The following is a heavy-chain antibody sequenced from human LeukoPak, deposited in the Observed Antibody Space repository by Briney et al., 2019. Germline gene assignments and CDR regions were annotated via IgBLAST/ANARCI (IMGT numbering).Heavy chain of an antibody. CDR1: GFTVSSNY. Sequence: GGSLRLSCAASGFTVSSNYMSWVRQAPGKGLEWVSVIYNGGSTCYADSVKGRFTISRDNSKNTLYLQMNSLRAEDTAVYYCARDQPYDYGDYVDYWGQGTLVTVSS. CDR2: IYNGGST. J-gene: IGHJ4*02. CDR3: ARDQPYDYGDYVDY. V-gene: IGHV3-66*02. D-gene: IGHD4-17*01.